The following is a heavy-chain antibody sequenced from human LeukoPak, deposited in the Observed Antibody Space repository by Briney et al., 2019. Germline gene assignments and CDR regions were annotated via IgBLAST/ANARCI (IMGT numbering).Heavy chain of an antibody. CDR1: GFTFSSYN. Sequence: GGSLRLSCAASGFTFSSYNMNWVRQAPGKGLEWVSYISSSSSTIYYADSVKGRFTISRDNAKNSLYLQMNSLRAEDTAVYYCAKEKQWLVNPTLFDYWGQGTLVTVSS. CDR2: ISSSSSTI. CDR3: AKEKQWLVNPTLFDY. D-gene: IGHD6-19*01. V-gene: IGHV3-48*04. J-gene: IGHJ4*02.